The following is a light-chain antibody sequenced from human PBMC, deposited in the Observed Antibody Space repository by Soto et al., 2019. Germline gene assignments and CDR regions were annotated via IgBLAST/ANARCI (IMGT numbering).Light chain of an antibody. J-gene: IGKJ2*02. CDR3: QQSYSTPRCT. CDR2: AAS. Sequence: DIQITQSPSSLSASVGDRVTITCRASQSISSYLNWYKQKPGKAPKLLIYAASSLQSGVPSRFSGSGSGKDFTLTISRLQPEGFATYYCQQSYSTPRCTFGQGTKLEIK. V-gene: IGKV1-39*01. CDR1: QSISSY.